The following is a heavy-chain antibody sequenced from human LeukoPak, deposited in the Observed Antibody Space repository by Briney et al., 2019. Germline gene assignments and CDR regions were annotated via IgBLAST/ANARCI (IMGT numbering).Heavy chain of an antibody. CDR1: GGSISSSSYY. Sequence: SETLSLTCTVSGGSISSSSYYWGWIRQAPGKGLEWIATIYHSGSTYYNPSLQSRVTISVDTSKNQFSLKLSSVTAADTAVYYCARGILEYYYDSSGYYVQAFWFDPWGQGTLVTVSS. J-gene: IGHJ5*02. V-gene: IGHV4-39*07. D-gene: IGHD3-22*01. CDR2: IYHSGST. CDR3: ARGILEYYYDSSGYYVQAFWFDP.